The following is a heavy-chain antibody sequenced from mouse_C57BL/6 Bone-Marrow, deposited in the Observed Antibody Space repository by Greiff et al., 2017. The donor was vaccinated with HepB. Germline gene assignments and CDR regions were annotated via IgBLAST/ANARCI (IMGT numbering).Heavy chain of an antibody. Sequence: EVKLVESGGGLVQSGRSLRLSCATSGFTFSDFYMEWVRQAPGKGLEWIAASRNKANDYTTDYSASVKGRFIVSRYTSQSILYLQMNALRADDTAIYYCARFLYYDYDEGAMDFWGQGTSVTVSS. J-gene: IGHJ4*01. V-gene: IGHV7-1*01. CDR2: SRNKANDYTT. D-gene: IGHD2-4*01. CDR1: GFTFSDFY. CDR3: ARFLYYDYDEGAMDF.